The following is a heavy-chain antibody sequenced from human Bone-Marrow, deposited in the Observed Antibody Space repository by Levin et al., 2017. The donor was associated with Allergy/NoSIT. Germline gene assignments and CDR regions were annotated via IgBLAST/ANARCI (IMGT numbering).Heavy chain of an antibody. J-gene: IGHJ5*02. V-gene: IGHV3-23*01. D-gene: IGHD6-19*01. CDR1: GFTFSSYG. Sequence: PGESLKISCAASGFTFSSYGMSWVRQAPGKGLEWVSSIGESGGSTYYSDSVKGRFTTSRDNSKKTLYLQMNSLRAEDTAVYYCTKGPYSSAGGWFDPWGQGTLVTVSS. CDR3: TKGPYSSAGGWFDP. CDR2: IGESGGST.